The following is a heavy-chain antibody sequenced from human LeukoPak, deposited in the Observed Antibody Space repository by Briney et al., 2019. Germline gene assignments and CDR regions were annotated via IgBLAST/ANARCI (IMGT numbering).Heavy chain of an antibody. Sequence: PGGSLRLSCAASGFTFSSYAMHWVRQAPGKGLEWVAVISYDGSNKYYADSVKGRFTISRDNSKNTLYLQMNSLRAEDTAVYYCARGYYGLGSYYNFPFDYWGQGTLVTVSS. CDR1: GFTFSSYA. CDR2: ISYDGSNK. J-gene: IGHJ4*02. CDR3: ARGYYGLGSYYNFPFDY. D-gene: IGHD3-10*01. V-gene: IGHV3-30-3*01.